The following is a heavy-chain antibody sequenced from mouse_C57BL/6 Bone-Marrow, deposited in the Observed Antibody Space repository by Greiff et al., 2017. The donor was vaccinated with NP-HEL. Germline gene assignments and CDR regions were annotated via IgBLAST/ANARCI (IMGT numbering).Heavy chain of an antibody. V-gene: IGHV3-1*01. CDR3: ARAYYGTLDY. CDR1: GYSITSGYD. J-gene: IGHJ2*01. D-gene: IGHD2-10*01. CDR2: ISYSGST. Sequence: EVKLQESGPGMVKPSQSLSLTCTVTGYSITSGYDWHWIRHFPGNKLEWMGYISYSGSTNYNPSLKSRISITHDTSKNHFFLKLNSVTTEDTATYYCARAYYGTLDYWGQGTTLTVSS.